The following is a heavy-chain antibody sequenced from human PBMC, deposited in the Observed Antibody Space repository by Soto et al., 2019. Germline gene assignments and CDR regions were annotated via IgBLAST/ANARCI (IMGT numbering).Heavy chain of an antibody. V-gene: IGHV1-46*01. D-gene: IGHD3-3*02. CDR2: IYPRGGTT. CDR3: ARDTETLGPRANDALDI. Sequence: GASVKVSRKASGYNFTSHYMHWVRQAPGQGLESMGIIYPRGGTTIYAQKFQGRVTMTRDTSTHTFYMELTGLTSEDTAVYYCARDTETLGPRANDALDIWGQGTMVTVSS. CDR1: GYNFTSHY. J-gene: IGHJ3*02.